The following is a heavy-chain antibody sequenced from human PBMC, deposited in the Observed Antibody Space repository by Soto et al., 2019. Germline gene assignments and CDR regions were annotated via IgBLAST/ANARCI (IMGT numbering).Heavy chain of an antibody. CDR1: GFTFSSYG. Sequence: QVQLVESGGGVVQPGRSLRLSCAASGFTFSSYGMHWVRQAPGKGLEWVAVISYDGSNKYYADSVKGRFTISRDNSKNTLYLQMNSLRAEDTAVYYCAKDRLTYCSGGSCSTFDYWGQGTLVTVSS. CDR3: AKDRLTYCSGGSCSTFDY. CDR2: ISYDGSNK. V-gene: IGHV3-30*18. D-gene: IGHD2-15*01. J-gene: IGHJ4*02.